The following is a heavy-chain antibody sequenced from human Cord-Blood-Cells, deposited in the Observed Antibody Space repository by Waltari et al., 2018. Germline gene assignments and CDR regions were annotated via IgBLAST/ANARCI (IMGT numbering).Heavy chain of an antibody. CDR3: ARVQQLVRSTHSTPYDAFDI. CDR1: GGTFSSYA. CDR2: IISILGIA. J-gene: IGHJ3*02. D-gene: IGHD6-6*01. V-gene: IGHV1-69*09. Sequence: QVQLVQSGAEVKKPGSSVKVSCKASGGTFSSYAISWVRQAPGQGLEWMGRIISILGIANYAQKFQGRVTITAYKSTSTAYMELSSLRSEDTAVYYCARVQQLVRSTHSTPYDAFDIWGQGTMVTVSS.